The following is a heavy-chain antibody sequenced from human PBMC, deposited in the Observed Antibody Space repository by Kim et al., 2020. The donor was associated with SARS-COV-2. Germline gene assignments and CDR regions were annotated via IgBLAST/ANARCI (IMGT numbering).Heavy chain of an antibody. D-gene: IGHD6-13*01. V-gene: IGHV4-34*01. CDR3: ARGSIAAAGTGFDY. Sequence: NPSLKSRVTISVDTSKNQFSLKLSSVTAADTAVYYCARGSIAAAGTGFDYWGQGTLVTVSS. J-gene: IGHJ4*02.